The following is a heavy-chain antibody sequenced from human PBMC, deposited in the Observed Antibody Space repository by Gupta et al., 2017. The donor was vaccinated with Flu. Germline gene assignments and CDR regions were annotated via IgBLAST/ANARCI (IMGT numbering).Heavy chain of an antibody. CDR2: INSDGSTT. Sequence: EVQLLESGGGLVQPGGSLRLPCAASGFTFSSYWMHWVRQAPGEGLVWVSRINSDGSTTTYADSVKGRFTISRDNAKNTLYLQLNSLRAEDTAVYYCARVGIGAYQYDYWGQGTLLTVSS. CDR1: GFTFSSYW. J-gene: IGHJ4*02. CDR3: ARVGIGAYQYDY. V-gene: IGHV3-74*03. D-gene: IGHD1-26*01.